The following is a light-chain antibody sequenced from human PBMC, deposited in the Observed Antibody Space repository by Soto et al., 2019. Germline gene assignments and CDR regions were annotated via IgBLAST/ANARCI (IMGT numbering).Light chain of an antibody. Sequence: DIQMTQSPSTLSASVGDRVTITCRASQSISSWLAWYQQKPGKAPKLLIDDASSLESGVPSRFSGSGSWTEFTLTISSLQPGDFATYYCQQYNRYPRTFGKGTKVDIK. CDR3: QQYNRYPRT. V-gene: IGKV1-5*01. J-gene: IGKJ1*01. CDR1: QSISSW. CDR2: DAS.